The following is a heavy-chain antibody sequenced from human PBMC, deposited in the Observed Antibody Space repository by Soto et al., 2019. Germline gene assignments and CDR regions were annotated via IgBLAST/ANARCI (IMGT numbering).Heavy chain of an antibody. J-gene: IGHJ4*02. V-gene: IGHV3-23*01. CDR2: ISGSGGST. D-gene: IGHD6-13*01. CDR3: ARVHSSSLDY. CDR1: GFTFSSYA. Sequence: EVQLLESGGGLVQPGVSLRLSCAASGFTFSSYAMSWVRQAAGKGLEWVSAISGSGGSTYYADSVKGRFTISRDNSKNTLYLQMNSLRAEDTAVYYCARVHSSSLDYWGQGTLVTVSS.